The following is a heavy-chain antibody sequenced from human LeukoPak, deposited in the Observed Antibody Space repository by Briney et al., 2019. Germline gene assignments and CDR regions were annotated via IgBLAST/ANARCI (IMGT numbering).Heavy chain of an antibody. J-gene: IGHJ3*02. D-gene: IGHD2-2*02. CDR1: GFTFSGFG. Sequence: GGSLRLSCAASGFTFSGFGMHWVRQAPGKGLERVAVISYDGSNKYYADSVKGRFTISRDNSKNTLYLQMNSLRAEDTAVYYCASPIWRDAFDIWGQGTMVTVSS. V-gene: IGHV3-30*19. CDR3: ASPIWRDAFDI. CDR2: ISYDGSNK.